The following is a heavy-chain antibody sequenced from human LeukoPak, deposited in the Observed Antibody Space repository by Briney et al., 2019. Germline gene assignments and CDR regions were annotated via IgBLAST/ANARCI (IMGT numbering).Heavy chain of an antibody. D-gene: IGHD2-15*01. J-gene: IGHJ4*02. CDR3: ARDSEAYCSGGSCSMFDY. CDR2: ISDSGAYT. V-gene: IGHV3-23*01. CDR1: GFTFSSCA. Sequence: GGSLRLSCAASGFTFSSCAMSWVRQAPGKGLEWVSAISDSGAYTYYADSVKGRFTISRDNSKNTLYLQMNSLRAEDTAVYYCARDSEAYCSGGSCSMFDYWGQGTLVTVSS.